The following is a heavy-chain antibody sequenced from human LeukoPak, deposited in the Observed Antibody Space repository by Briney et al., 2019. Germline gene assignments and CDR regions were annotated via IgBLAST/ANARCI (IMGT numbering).Heavy chain of an antibody. CDR3: VRGPPYGSRSDYFDC. CDR1: GFTFNNNW. D-gene: IGHD3-10*01. CDR2: VKKDASEK. J-gene: IGHJ4*02. Sequence: GGSLRLSCAASGFTFNNNWMTWVRQASGKGLEWVASVKKDASEKYYVDSVKGRFTISRDNAKNSLYLQMNSLRVEDTAVYYCVRGPPYGSRSDYFDCWGQGTLVTVSS. V-gene: IGHV3-7*01.